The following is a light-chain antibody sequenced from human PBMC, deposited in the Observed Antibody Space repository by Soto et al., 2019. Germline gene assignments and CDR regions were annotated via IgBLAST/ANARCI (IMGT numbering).Light chain of an antibody. CDR3: CSYAGRYTYV. J-gene: IGLJ1*01. Sequence: QAVVTQPRSVSGSPGQSVAISCTGTSSDVGGYNYVSWYQQHPGKAPKVMIFDVNKRPSGVPDRFSGSKSGNTASLTISGLQAEDEADYYCCSYAGRYTYVFGTGTKVTV. V-gene: IGLV2-11*01. CDR1: SSDVGGYNY. CDR2: DVN.